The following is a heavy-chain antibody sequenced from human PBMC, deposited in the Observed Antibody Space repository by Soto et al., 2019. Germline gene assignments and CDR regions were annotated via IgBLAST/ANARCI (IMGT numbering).Heavy chain of an antibody. CDR3: ARAGSGWSDDAFDI. J-gene: IGHJ3*02. V-gene: IGHV1-8*01. CDR2: MNPNSGNT. D-gene: IGHD6-19*01. Sequence: QVQLVQSGAEVKKPGASVKVSCKASGYTFSSYDINWVRQATGQGLEWMGWMNPNSGNTAYAQKFQGRVTMARDTSITTAYMELSSLRSEDTAVYYCARAGSGWSDDAFDIWGQGTRVTVSS. CDR1: GYTFSSYD.